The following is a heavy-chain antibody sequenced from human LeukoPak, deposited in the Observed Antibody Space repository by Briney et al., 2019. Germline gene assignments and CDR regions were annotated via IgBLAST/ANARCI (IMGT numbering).Heavy chain of an antibody. CDR3: ARNYGGTSKYFDY. Sequence: GASVKVSCKASGYSFNDYYIHWVRQAPGQGLEWMGWISPNSGGTNYAQNFQGRVTMTRDTSITTAYMELSGLTSDDTDLYYCARNYGGTSKYFDYWGQGTLVTVSP. D-gene: IGHD4-23*01. V-gene: IGHV1-2*02. J-gene: IGHJ4*02. CDR2: ISPNSGGT. CDR1: GYSFNDYY.